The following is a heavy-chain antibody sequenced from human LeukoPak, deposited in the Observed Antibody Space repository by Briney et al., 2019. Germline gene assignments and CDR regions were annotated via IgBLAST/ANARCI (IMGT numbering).Heavy chain of an antibody. CDR2: IYYSGST. CDR3: ARGGYDILTGYHDDAFDI. V-gene: IGHV4-39*01. J-gene: IGHJ3*02. CDR1: GGSISSSSYY. Sequence: PSETLSLTCTVSGGSISSSSYYWGWIRQPPGKGLEWIGSIYYSGSTYYNPSLKSRVTISVDTSKNQFSLKLSSVTAADTAAYYCARGGYDILTGYHDDAFDIWGQGTMVTVSS. D-gene: IGHD3-9*01.